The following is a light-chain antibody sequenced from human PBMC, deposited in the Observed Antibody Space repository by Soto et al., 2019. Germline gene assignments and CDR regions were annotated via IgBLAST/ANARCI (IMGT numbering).Light chain of an antibody. CDR2: EHN. CDR1: SGSIASNY. CDR3: QSYDSTNWV. Sequence: NFMLTQHHSVSESPGKTVAISCTGSSGSIASNYVQWYQQRPGSAPTTVIYEHNQRPSGVPDRFSGSIDISSNSASLTISGLKTEDEADYYCQSYDSTNWVFGGGTKLTVL. J-gene: IGLJ3*02. V-gene: IGLV6-57*02.